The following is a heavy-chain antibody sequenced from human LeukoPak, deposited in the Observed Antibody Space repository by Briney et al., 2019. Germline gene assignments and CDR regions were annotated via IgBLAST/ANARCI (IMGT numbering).Heavy chain of an antibody. V-gene: IGHV3-7*01. CDR2: IKQDGSEK. D-gene: IGHD3-10*01. J-gene: IGHJ4*02. CDR1: GFTFSDYW. CDR3: ARDSPFGFY. Sequence: GGSLRLSCAASGFTFSDYWMSWVRQAPGKGLEWVANIKQDGSEKNYVDSVKGRFVISRDNAKNSLYLQMNSLRAEDTAVYYCARDSPFGFYWGQGTLVTVSS.